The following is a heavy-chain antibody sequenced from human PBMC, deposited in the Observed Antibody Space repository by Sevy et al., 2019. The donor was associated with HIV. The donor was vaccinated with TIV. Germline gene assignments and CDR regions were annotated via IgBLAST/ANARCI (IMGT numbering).Heavy chain of an antibody. Sequence: SETLSLTCAVYGGSFSGYYWSWIRQPPGKGLEWIGEINHSGSTNYNPSLKSRVTISVDTSKNQFSLRLSSVTAADTAVYYCARGPLGATRYNWFDPWGHGTLVTVSS. J-gene: IGHJ5*02. V-gene: IGHV4-34*01. CDR3: ARGPLGATRYNWFDP. CDR2: INHSGST. D-gene: IGHD5-12*01. CDR1: GGSFSGYY.